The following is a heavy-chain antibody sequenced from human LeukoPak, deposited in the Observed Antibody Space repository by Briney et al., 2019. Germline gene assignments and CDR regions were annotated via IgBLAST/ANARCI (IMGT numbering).Heavy chain of an antibody. D-gene: IGHD3-9*01. CDR1: GGSISSSNW. Sequence: PSGTLSLTCAVSGGSISSSNWWSWVRQPPGKGLEWIGEIYHSGSTNYNPSLKSRVTISVDKSKNQFSLKLSSVTAADTAVYYCARGRYSYYDILTGYYNPSYYYYGMDVWGQGTTVTVSS. V-gene: IGHV4-4*02. CDR3: ARGRYSYYDILTGYYNPSYYYYGMDV. CDR2: IYHSGST. J-gene: IGHJ6*02.